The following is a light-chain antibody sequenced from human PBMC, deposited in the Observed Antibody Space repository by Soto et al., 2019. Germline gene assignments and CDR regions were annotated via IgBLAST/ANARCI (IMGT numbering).Light chain of an antibody. CDR2: EAN. CDR3: SSYTTTNTFV. V-gene: IGLV2-23*02. CDR1: SSDIGSYNL. Sequence: QSVLTQPASVSGSPGQSITVSCTGSSSDIGSYNLVSWYQQHPGKAPKVIISEANKRPSGVPNRFSGSKSGNTASLTISGLQADDEAVYFCSSYTTTNTFVFGGGTKLTVL. J-gene: IGLJ2*01.